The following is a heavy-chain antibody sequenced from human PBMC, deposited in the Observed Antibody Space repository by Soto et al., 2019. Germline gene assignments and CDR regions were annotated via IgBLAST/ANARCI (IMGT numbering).Heavy chain of an antibody. CDR1: GDSVSSSTAT. Sequence: SQTLSLTCAISGDSVSSSTATWHWIRQSPSRGLEWLGRTYYRSKWYHDYAVSVRRRLTINPDTSKNQFSLQLNSVTPEDTAVYYYARVTTSPAEFFQHWGQGTLVTVSS. CDR3: ARVTTSPAEFFQH. D-gene: IGHD2-2*01. CDR2: TYYRSKWYH. V-gene: IGHV6-1*01. J-gene: IGHJ1*01.